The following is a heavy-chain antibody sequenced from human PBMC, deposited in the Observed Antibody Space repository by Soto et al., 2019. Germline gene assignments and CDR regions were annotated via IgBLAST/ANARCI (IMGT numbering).Heavy chain of an antibody. V-gene: IGHV4-59*01. Sequence: SETLSLTCTVSGGSISSYYWSWIRQPPGKGLEWIGYIYYSGSTNYNPSLKSRVTISVDTSKNQFSLKLSSVTAADTAVYYCARDTGGGPYDAFAIWGKGTLVTVAS. D-gene: IGHD1-26*01. CDR3: ARDTGGGPYDAFAI. J-gene: IGHJ3*02. CDR1: GGSISSYY. CDR2: IYYSGST.